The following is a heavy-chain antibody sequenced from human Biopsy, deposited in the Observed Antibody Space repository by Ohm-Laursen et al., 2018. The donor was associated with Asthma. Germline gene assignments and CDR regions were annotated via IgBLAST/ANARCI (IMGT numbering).Heavy chain of an antibody. CDR2: IPFDGSNK. CDR1: GFAVSRDH. V-gene: IGHV3-30*14. D-gene: IGHD3-22*01. J-gene: IGHJ4*02. CDR3: ARGDSSNWSHYYFDY. Sequence: SLRLSCAASGFAVSRDHMFWVRQAPGKGLEWVAVIPFDGSNKYYGDSVRGRFTISRDYSKNTLYLQMHSLRAEDTAVYYCARGDSSNWSHYYFDYWGQGTLVTVSS.